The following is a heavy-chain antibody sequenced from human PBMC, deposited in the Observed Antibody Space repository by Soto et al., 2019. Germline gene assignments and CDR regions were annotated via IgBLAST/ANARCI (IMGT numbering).Heavy chain of an antibody. CDR1: GGAFTDYI. D-gene: IGHD1-26*01. CDR3: AGGRDQPPVGLYFES. CDR2: IIPMFGTP. Sequence: SVKVSCKASGGAFTDYIFDWVRQAPGQGLEWMGGIIPMFGTPKYAQKFQHRVTISADVSTGTAYMELTRLRFDDTAVYYCAGGRDQPPVGLYFESWGEGTRVTVSS. V-gene: IGHV1-69*13. J-gene: IGHJ4*02.